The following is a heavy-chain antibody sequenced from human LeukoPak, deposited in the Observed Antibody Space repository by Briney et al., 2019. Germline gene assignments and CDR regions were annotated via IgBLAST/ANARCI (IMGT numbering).Heavy chain of an antibody. J-gene: IGHJ4*02. Sequence: GASVKVSCTVSGYTLTELSMHWVRQAPGKGLEWMGGFDPEDGETIYAQKFQGRVTMTEDTSTDTAYMELSSLRSEDTAVYYCATGIPSITMVRGVINADYWGQGTLVTVSS. D-gene: IGHD3-10*01. CDR2: FDPEDGET. V-gene: IGHV1-24*01. CDR3: ATGIPSITMVRGVINADY. CDR1: GYTLTELS.